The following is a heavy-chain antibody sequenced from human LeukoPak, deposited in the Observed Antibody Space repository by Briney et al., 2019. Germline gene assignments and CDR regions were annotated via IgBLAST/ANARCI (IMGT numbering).Heavy chain of an antibody. V-gene: IGHV3-30-3*01. CDR2: ISYDGSNK. Sequence: GGSLRLSCAASGFTFSSYAMHWVRQAPGKGLEWVAVISYDGSNKYYADSVKGRFTISRDNSKNTLYLQMNSLRAEDTAVYYCARAQWLVYYFDYWGQGTLVTVSS. J-gene: IGHJ4*02. CDR3: ARAQWLVYYFDY. CDR1: GFTFSSYA. D-gene: IGHD6-19*01.